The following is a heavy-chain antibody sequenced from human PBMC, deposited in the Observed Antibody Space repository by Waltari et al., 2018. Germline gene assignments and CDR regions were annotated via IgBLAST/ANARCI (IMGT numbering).Heavy chain of an antibody. CDR3: IRXXXSTVVD. CDR2: MYYTGKT. J-gene: IGHJ4*02. D-gene: IGHD1-1*01. CDR1: CXXXXNDNYH. V-gene: IGHV4-39*07. Sequence: XQLQESGPGXVKXXXTLSLTCXVSCXXXXNDNYHWGWCRQPPXKGLEWIGTMYYTGKTYYNPSLKSRXTISIXTSKSQFSLKLXSVTAADTAVYXXIRXXXSTVVDWGQGTLVTVSS.